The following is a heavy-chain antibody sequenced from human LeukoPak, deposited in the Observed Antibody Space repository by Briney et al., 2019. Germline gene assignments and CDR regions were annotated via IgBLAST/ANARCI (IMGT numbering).Heavy chain of an antibody. CDR3: AKDLMAVRQLDY. CDR1: GFTFSSYA. J-gene: IGHJ4*02. D-gene: IGHD6-6*01. V-gene: IGHV3-23*01. CDR2: ISGSGDST. Sequence: HPGGSLRLSCAASGFTFSSYAMSWVRQAPGEGLEWVSVISGSGDSTYHADSVKGRFTISRDNSKNTLYLQMNSLRAEDTAVYYCAKDLMAVRQLDYWGQGTLVTVSS.